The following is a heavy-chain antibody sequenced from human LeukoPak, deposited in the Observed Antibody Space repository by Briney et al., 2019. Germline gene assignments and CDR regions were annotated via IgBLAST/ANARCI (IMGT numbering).Heavy chain of an antibody. CDR2: IKQDGSEK. CDR3: ARETGYSYGYWYFDL. J-gene: IGHJ2*01. V-gene: IGHV3-7*01. CDR1: GFTFSSYW. D-gene: IGHD5-18*01. Sequence: GGSLRLSCAASGFTFSSYWMSWVRQAPGKGREWVANIKQDGSEKYYVDSVKGRFTISRDNAKNSLYLQMNSLRAEDTAVYYCARETGYSYGYWYFDLWGRGTLVTVSS.